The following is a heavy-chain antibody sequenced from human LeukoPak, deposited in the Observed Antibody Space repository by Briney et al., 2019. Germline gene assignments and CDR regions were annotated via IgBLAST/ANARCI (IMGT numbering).Heavy chain of an antibody. CDR3: AKASSNYFYYFEY. CDR2: ISYDATNK. CDR1: GFTLSSSD. Sequence: GRCLRLSCAASGFTLSSSDMHWVRQAPRKGLEWVAVISYDATNKYYADSVKGRFTLSRDNSKKTLYLQTNTLRDEDTAVYYCAKASSNYFYYFEYWGQGTLVTVSS. D-gene: IGHD2/OR15-2a*01. J-gene: IGHJ4*02. V-gene: IGHV3-30*18.